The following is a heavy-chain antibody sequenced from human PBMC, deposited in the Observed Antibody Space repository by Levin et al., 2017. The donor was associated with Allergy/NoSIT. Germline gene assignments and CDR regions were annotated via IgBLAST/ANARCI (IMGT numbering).Heavy chain of an antibody. Sequence: QAGGSLRLSCAASGFAFGDYAMTWVRQAPGKGLEWVSDITGGGSDTWYGDSVKGRFTVSRDNSKDMLYLELNSLRVEDTGIYYCAKKQAGTSGFSSDVWGQGTTVTVSS. CDR1: GFAFGDYA. D-gene: IGHD6-19*01. CDR2: ITGGGSDT. CDR3: AKKQAGTSGFSSDV. J-gene: IGHJ3*01. V-gene: IGHV3-23*01.